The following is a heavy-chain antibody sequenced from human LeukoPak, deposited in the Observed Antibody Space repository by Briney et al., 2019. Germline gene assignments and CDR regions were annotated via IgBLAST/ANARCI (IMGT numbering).Heavy chain of an antibody. CDR1: GASISSGNYY. CDR3: ARGSSTVTFDY. D-gene: IGHD4-17*01. Sequence: SQTLSLTCTVSGASISSGNYYWSWIRQPPGKGLEWIGEINHSGSTNYNPSLKSRVTISVDTSKNQFSLKLSSVTAADTAVYYCARGSSTVTFDYWGQGALVTVSS. J-gene: IGHJ4*02. CDR2: INHSGST. V-gene: IGHV4-39*07.